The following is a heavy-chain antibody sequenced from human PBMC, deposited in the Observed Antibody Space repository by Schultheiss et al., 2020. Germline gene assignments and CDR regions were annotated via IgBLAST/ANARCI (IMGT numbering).Heavy chain of an antibody. J-gene: IGHJ4*02. V-gene: IGHV3-11*04. CDR2: ISSSGSTI. CDR3: VREGNDGGDGPAFDY. CDR1: GFTFSDYY. D-gene: IGHD4-17*01. Sequence: SLKISCAASGFTFSDYYMSWIRQAPGKGLERVSYISSSGSTIYYADSVKGRFTISTDNSKNTVYLQMNSLRTKDTAVYYCVREGNDGGDGPAFDYWGQGTLVTVSS.